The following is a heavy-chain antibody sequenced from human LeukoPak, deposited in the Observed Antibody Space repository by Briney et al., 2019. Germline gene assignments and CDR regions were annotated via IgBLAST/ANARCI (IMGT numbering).Heavy chain of an antibody. V-gene: IGHV1-3*01. J-gene: IGHJ4*02. CDR2: INAGNGNT. CDR3: ARSVAGIFDY. Sequence: GASVKDSCKASGYTFTSYAVHWVRPPPGQRLEWMGWINAGNGNTKYSQKFQGRVTITRDTSASTAYMELSSLRSEDTAVYYCARSVAGIFDYWGQGTLVTVSS. D-gene: IGHD6-19*01. CDR1: GYTFTSYA.